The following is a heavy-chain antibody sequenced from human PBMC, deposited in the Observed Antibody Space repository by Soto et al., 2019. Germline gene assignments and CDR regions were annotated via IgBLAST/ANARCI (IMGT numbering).Heavy chain of an antibody. V-gene: IGHV4-59*01. Sequence: SETLSLTCTVSGGSLSSYYWSWIRQPPGKGLEWIAYISYSGSTHYNPSLQSRVTISIDTSKNQFSLTLSSVAAADTAMYYCARTEIASAPDTVTTLNWFDLWGQGTLVTVSS. D-gene: IGHD4-4*01. CDR2: ISYSGST. J-gene: IGHJ5*02. CDR3: ARTEIASAPDTVTTLNWFDL. CDR1: GGSLSSYY.